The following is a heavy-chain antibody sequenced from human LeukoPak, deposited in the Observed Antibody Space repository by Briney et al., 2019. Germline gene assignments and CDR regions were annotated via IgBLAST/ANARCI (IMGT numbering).Heavy chain of an antibody. CDR3: ARPNGSSARAFDI. CDR1: GGSFSGYY. J-gene: IGHJ3*02. CDR2: INHSGST. D-gene: IGHD6-19*01. V-gene: IGHV4-34*01. Sequence: SETLSLTCAVYGGSFSGYYWSWIRQPPGKGLEWIGEINHSGSTNYNPSLKSRVTISVDTSKNQFSLKLSSVTAADTAVYYCARPNGSSARAFDIWGQGTMVTVSS.